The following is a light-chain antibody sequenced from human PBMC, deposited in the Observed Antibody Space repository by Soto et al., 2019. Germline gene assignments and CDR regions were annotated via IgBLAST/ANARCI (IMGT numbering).Light chain of an antibody. CDR1: QRVNSN. V-gene: IGKV3-15*01. CDR3: QQYNDWPLT. Sequence: EKVMTQSPAALSVSPGERATLSCRASQRVNSNLAWYQQKAGQAPRLLLYGASTRATGIPARFSGSASGTEFPLTISSLQSEDSAVYYCQQYNDWPLTFGGGTKVESK. J-gene: IGKJ4*01. CDR2: GAS.